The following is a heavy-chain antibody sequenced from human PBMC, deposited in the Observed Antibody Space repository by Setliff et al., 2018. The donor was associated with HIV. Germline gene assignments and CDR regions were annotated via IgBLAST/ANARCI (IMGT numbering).Heavy chain of an antibody. Sequence: PSETLSLTCTVSGGSIGSYYWSWIRQPPGKGLEWIGYIYYSGSTNYNPSLKSRVTISVDTSKNQFSLKLSSVTAADTAVYCCARDRLYYFDYWGQGTLVTVSS. J-gene: IGHJ4*02. CDR1: GGSIGSYY. V-gene: IGHV4-59*01. CDR2: IYYSGST. CDR3: ARDRLYYFDY. D-gene: IGHD6-19*01.